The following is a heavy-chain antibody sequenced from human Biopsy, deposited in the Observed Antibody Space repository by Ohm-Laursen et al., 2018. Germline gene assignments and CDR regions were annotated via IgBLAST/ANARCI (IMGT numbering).Heavy chain of an antibody. J-gene: IGHJ6*02. D-gene: IGHD5-24*01. CDR1: GDSIARYY. CDR2: IYYSGRP. Sequence: TLSLTCTVSGDSIARYYWTWIRQSPGKGLEWIAYIYYSGRPNYNPSLKGRVVISVDRSRNQFFLKLTSATAEDTAVYYCARAGVGSDGTDSYYYGMDVWGPGTTATVSS. CDR3: ARAGVGSDGTDSYYYGMDV. V-gene: IGHV4-59*01.